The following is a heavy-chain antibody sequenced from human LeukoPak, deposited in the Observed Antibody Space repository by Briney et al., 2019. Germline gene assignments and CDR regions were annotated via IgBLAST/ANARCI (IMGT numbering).Heavy chain of an antibody. CDR3: ASVSGYDYPEYYYYYYGMDV. CDR2: ISSSSSYI. J-gene: IGHJ6*02. V-gene: IGHV3-21*01. CDR1: GFTFSSYS. Sequence: GGSLRLSCAASGFTFSSYSMNWVRQAPGKGLEWVSSISSSSSYIYYADSVKGRFTISRNNAKNSLYLQMNSLRAEDTAVYYCASVSGYDYPEYYYYYYGMDVWGQGTTVTVSS. D-gene: IGHD5-12*01.